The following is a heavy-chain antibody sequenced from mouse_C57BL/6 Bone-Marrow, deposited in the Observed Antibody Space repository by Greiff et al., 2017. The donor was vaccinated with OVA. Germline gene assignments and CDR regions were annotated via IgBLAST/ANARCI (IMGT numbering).Heavy chain of an antibody. Sequence: VQLQQPGAELVKPGASVKMSCKASGYTFTSYWITWVKQRPGQGLEWIGDIYPGSGSTNYHEKFKRKATLTVDTSSSTAYMQLRSLTSEDSAVYYCARPYYYGSSYGDYWGQGTTLTVSS. CDR2: IYPGSGST. V-gene: IGHV1-55*01. CDR3: ARPYYYGSSYGDY. CDR1: GYTFTSYW. D-gene: IGHD1-1*01. J-gene: IGHJ2*01.